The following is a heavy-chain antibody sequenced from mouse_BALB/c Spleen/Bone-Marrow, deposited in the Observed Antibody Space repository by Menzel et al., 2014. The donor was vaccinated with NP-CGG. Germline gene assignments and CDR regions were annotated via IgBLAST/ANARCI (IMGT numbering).Heavy chain of an antibody. D-gene: IGHD2-1*01. CDR2: IDPENGDT. V-gene: IGHV14-4*02. J-gene: IGHJ4*01. CDR3: NGNYYAMDY. Sequence: VKLMESGAELVRSGASVKLSCTASGFNIKDYYMHWVKQRPEQGLEWIGWIDPENGDTEYAPKFQGKATMTADTSSNTAYLQLSSLTSEDTAVYYCNGNYYAMDYWGQGTSVTVSS. CDR1: GFNIKDYY.